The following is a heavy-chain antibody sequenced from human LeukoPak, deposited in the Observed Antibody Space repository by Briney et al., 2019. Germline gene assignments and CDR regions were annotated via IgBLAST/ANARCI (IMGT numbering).Heavy chain of an antibody. CDR1: GFTFSSYA. V-gene: IGHV3-23*01. Sequence: GGSLRLSCAASGFTFSSYAMSWVRQAPGKGLEWVSAISGSGGGTYYADSVKGRFTISRDNSKNTLYLQMNSLRAEDTAVYYCAKDLLVVGSSSSRPPFDYWGQGTLVTVSS. J-gene: IGHJ4*02. CDR2: ISGSGGGT. D-gene: IGHD6-6*01. CDR3: AKDLLVVGSSSSRPPFDY.